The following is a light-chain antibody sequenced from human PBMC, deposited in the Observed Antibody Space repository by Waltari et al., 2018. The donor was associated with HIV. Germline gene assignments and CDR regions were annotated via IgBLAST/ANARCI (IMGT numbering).Light chain of an antibody. CDR3: CSHAGNFIFA. V-gene: IGLV2-11*01. CDR1: SSYVATF. J-gene: IGLJ1*01. Sequence: QSALTQPHSVSGSPGQSLTISCAGTSSYVATFVSWYQQHPCKAPQVIIYDVNNRPSGVPDRFSGSKSGNTAFLTISGLQAEDEAEYHCCSHAGNFIFAFGTGTKVTVL. CDR2: DVN.